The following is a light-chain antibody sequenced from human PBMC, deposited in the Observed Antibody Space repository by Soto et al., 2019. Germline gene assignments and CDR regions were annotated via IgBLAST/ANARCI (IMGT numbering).Light chain of an antibody. J-gene: IGKJ4*01. CDR1: QGINTW. Sequence: DIQMTQSPSSVSASVGDRVTITCRASQGINTWLAWYQQKPGKAPKLLIHGASSLQSGVPSRFSGSGSGTDFTLTISSLQPEDSATYYCQQANSFSLTFGGGTRVEIK. V-gene: IGKV1-12*01. CDR2: GAS. CDR3: QQANSFSLT.